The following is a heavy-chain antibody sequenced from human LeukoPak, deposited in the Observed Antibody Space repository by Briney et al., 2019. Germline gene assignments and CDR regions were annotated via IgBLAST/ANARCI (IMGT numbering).Heavy chain of an antibody. CDR3: AKENYYDSRVPGVYFDY. Sequence: GGSLRLSCAASGFSLSSYGMHWVRQAPGKGLEWVAFIRNDGTNKYYADSVKGRFTISRDNSKNTLYLQMNSLRVEDTAVYYCAKENYYDSRVPGVYFDYWGQGTLVTVSS. CDR2: IRNDGTNK. D-gene: IGHD3-22*01. J-gene: IGHJ4*02. V-gene: IGHV3-30*02. CDR1: GFSLSSYG.